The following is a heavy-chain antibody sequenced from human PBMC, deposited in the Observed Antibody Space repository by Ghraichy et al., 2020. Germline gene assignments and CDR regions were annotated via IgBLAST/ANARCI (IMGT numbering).Heavy chain of an antibody. CDR3: AKDHRYIDY. Sequence: GESLNISCAASGFTFSSYAMSWVRQAPGKGLEWVSAISGSGGSTYYADSVKGRFTISRDNSKNTLYLQMNSLRAEDTAVYYCAKDHRYIDYWGQGTLVTVSS. V-gene: IGHV3-23*01. J-gene: IGHJ4*02. CDR1: GFTFSSYA. CDR2: ISGSGGST.